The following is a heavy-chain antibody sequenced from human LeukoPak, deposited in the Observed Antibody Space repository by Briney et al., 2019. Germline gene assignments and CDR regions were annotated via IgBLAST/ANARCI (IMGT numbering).Heavy chain of an antibody. D-gene: IGHD3-16*01. CDR2: IYYSGST. V-gene: IGHV4-39*01. Sequence: PSETLSLTCSVSGGSISSSSYYWGWIRQPPGKGLEWIGNIYYSGSTYYNPSLKSRVTISADTPKNQFSLKLSSVTAADTAVYYCVRWGGPEDYYYYGMDVWGQGTTVTVSS. J-gene: IGHJ6*02. CDR3: VRWGGPEDYYYYGMDV. CDR1: GGSISSSSYY.